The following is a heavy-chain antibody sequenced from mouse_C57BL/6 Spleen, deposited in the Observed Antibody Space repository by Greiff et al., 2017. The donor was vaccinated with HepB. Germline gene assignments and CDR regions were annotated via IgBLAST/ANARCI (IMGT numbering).Heavy chain of an antibody. V-gene: IGHV7-3*01. Sequence: DVMLVESGGGLVQPGGSLSLSCAASGFTFTDYYMSWVRQPPGKALEWLGFIRNKANGYTTEYSASVKGRFTISRDNSQSILYLQMNALRAEDSATYYCARSYGGYFDVWGTGTTVTVSS. CDR3: ARSYGGYFDV. CDR2: IRNKANGYTT. D-gene: IGHD1-2*01. J-gene: IGHJ1*03. CDR1: GFTFTDYY.